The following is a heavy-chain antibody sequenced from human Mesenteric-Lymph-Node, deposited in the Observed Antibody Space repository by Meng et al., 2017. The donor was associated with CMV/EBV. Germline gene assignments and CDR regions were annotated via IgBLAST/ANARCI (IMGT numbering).Heavy chain of an antibody. Sequence: SETLSLTCAVYGGSFSGYYWSWIRQPPGKGLEWIGEINHSGSTNYNPSLKSRVTISVDTSKNQFSLKLSSVTAADTAVYYCAKMGGGGEWNNLFDPWGQGTLVTVSS. D-gene: IGHD3-16*01. V-gene: IGHV4-34*01. J-gene: IGHJ5*02. CDR1: GGSFSGYY. CDR2: INHSGST. CDR3: AKMGGGGEWNNLFDP.